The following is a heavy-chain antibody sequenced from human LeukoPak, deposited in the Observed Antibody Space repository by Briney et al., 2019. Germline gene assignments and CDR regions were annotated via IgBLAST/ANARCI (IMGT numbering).Heavy chain of an antibody. CDR1: GFTFSSYA. V-gene: IGHV3-23*01. J-gene: IGHJ4*02. CDR2: ISGSDDKT. Sequence: PGGSLRLSCAASGFTFSSYAMSWVRQAQGKGLEWVSSISGSDDKTYYADSVKDRFTISRDNSKNTLSLQMNSLRAEDTAVYYCAKGRGTTVTSSANYWGQGTLVTVSS. D-gene: IGHD4-17*01. CDR3: AKGRGTTVTSSANY.